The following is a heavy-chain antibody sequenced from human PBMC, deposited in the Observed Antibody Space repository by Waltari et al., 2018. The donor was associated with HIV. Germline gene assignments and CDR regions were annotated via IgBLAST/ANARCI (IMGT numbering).Heavy chain of an antibody. CDR2: INSHGSST. J-gene: IGHJ4*02. D-gene: IGHD3-10*01. V-gene: IGHV3-74*01. Sequence: EVQLVESGGDLVQPGGSLRLSCAASGFTFSDYRMHWVRQAPGKGLVWVSRINSHGSSTNYSDSVKGRFTISRDNAKNTLYLQMNSLRVEDTAVYYCASPAGKAYWGQGSLVTVSS. CDR3: ASPAGKAY. CDR1: GFTFSDYR.